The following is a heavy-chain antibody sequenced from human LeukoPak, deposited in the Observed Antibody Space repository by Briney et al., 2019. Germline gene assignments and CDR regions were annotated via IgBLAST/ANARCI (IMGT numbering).Heavy chain of an antibody. Sequence: GGSLRLSCAASGFTFSSSSMTWVRQAPGKGLEFVSSISPSSSYIYYADSVKGRFTISRDDAKNSLSLQMNSLRAEDTAVYYCAREGGYCSGGSCRFFDYWGQGTLVTVSS. CDR2: ISPSSSYI. V-gene: IGHV3-21*06. D-gene: IGHD2-15*01. CDR1: GFTFSSSS. CDR3: AREGGYCSGGSCRFFDY. J-gene: IGHJ4*02.